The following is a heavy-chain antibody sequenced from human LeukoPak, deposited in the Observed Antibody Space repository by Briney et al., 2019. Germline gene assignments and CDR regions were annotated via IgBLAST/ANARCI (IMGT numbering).Heavy chain of an antibody. CDR2: MNPNSGNT. J-gene: IGHJ6*02. V-gene: IGHV1-8*01. CDR3: ARADIVVVPAARSTGGRAQNGMDV. Sequence: GASVKVPCKASGYIFTSYDINWVRQATGQGLEWMGWMNPNSGNTGYAQKFQGRVTMTRSTSISTAYMELSSLRSEDTAVYYCARADIVVVPAARSTGGRAQNGMDVWGQGTTVTVSS. D-gene: IGHD2-2*01. CDR1: GYIFTSYD.